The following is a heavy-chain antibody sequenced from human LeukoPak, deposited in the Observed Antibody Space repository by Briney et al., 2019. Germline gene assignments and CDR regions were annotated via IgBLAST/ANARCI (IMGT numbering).Heavy chain of an antibody. Sequence: GGSLRLSCAASGFTFSSYWMSWVRQAPGKGLEWVSAISGSGGSTYYADSVKGRFTISRDNSKNTLYLQMNSLRAEDTAVYYCAKAQGAYSSGWYGDYWGQGTLVTVSS. CDR1: GFTFSSYW. J-gene: IGHJ4*02. V-gene: IGHV3-23*01. CDR2: ISGSGGST. D-gene: IGHD6-19*01. CDR3: AKAQGAYSSGWYGDY.